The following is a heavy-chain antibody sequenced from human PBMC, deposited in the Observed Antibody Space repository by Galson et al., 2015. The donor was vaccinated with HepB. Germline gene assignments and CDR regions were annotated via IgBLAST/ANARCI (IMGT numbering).Heavy chain of an antibody. CDR2: IRRKASSYAT. Sequence: SLRLSCAASGFTFSGSAMHWVRQTSGKGLEWVGRIRRKASSYATAYAASVKGRFTIFRDDSKSTAYLQMNSLKTEDTAVYYCTRICVTIIVVVILDYWGQGTLVTVSS. J-gene: IGHJ4*02. CDR3: TRICVTIIVVVILDY. D-gene: IGHD3-22*01. CDR1: GFTFSGSA. V-gene: IGHV3-73*01.